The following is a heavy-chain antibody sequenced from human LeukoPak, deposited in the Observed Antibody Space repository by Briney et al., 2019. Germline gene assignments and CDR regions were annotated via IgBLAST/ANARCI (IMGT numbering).Heavy chain of an antibody. J-gene: IGHJ5*02. V-gene: IGHV4-34*01. D-gene: IGHD3-3*01. Sequence: SETLSLTCAVYGGSFSGYYWSWIRQPPGKGLEWIGEINHSGSTNYNPSLKSRVIISVDTSKNQFSLKLSSVTAADTAVYYCARGGYYDFWSGYYTGWFDPWGQGTLVTVSS. CDR3: ARGGYYDFWSGYYTGWFDP. CDR2: INHSGST. CDR1: GGSFSGYY.